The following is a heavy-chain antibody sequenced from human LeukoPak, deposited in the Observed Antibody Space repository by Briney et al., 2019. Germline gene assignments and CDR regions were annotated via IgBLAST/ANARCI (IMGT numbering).Heavy chain of an antibody. CDR2: INPNSGGT. J-gene: IGHJ4*02. Sequence: ASVKVSCKASGYTFTGYYMHWVRQAPGQGLEWMGWINPNSGGTNYAQKFQGRVTMTRDTSISTAYLHWSSLKASDTAMYYCTSSPYYGSGSRWGQGTLVTVSS. D-gene: IGHD3-10*01. CDR3: TSSPYYGSGSR. CDR1: GYTFTGYY. V-gene: IGHV1-2*02.